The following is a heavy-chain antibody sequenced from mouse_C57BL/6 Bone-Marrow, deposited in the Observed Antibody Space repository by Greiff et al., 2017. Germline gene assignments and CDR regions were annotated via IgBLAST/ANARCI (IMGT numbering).Heavy chain of an antibody. CDR3: ARALLWLRRGEDAMDY. CDR1: GYSITSGYY. J-gene: IGHJ4*01. V-gene: IGHV3-6*01. D-gene: IGHD2-9*01. CDR2: ISYDGSN. Sequence: EVHLVESGPGLVKPSQSLSLTCSVTGYSITSGYYWNWIRQFPGNKLEWMGYISYDGSNNYNPSLKNRISITRDTSKNQFCLKLNSVTTEDTATYYCARALLWLRRGEDAMDYGGQGTSVTGSS.